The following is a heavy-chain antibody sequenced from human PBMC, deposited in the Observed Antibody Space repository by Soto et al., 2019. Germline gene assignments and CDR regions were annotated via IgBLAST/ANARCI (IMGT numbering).Heavy chain of an antibody. D-gene: IGHD5-12*01. CDR1: GDTFNDYY. CDR3: ARESGGATATLDYYYFYMDV. Sequence: QVQLVKSGAEVKKPGASVTVSCRSSGDTFNDYYIHWVRQAPGQGLEWMGWINPNGGVTKYAQKFQGGVTMTRDTSIRTVYMQLSRLRSDDTAVYYCARESGGATATLDYYYFYMDVWGTGTTFTVSS. CDR2: INPNGGVT. V-gene: IGHV1-2*02. J-gene: IGHJ6*03.